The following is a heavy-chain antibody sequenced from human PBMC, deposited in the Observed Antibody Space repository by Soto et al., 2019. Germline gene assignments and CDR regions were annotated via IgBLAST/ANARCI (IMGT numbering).Heavy chain of an antibody. CDR2: IIPIFGTA. D-gene: IGHD2-2*01. V-gene: IGHV1-69*13. Sequence: SVKVSCKASGGTFSSYAISWVRQAPGQGLEWMGGIIPIFGTANYAQKFQGRVTITADESTSTAYMELSSLRPEDTAVYYCARDRLVPAAMGNYYYYGMDVWGQGTTVTVSS. CDR1: GGTFSSYA. J-gene: IGHJ6*02. CDR3: ARDRLVPAAMGNYYYYGMDV.